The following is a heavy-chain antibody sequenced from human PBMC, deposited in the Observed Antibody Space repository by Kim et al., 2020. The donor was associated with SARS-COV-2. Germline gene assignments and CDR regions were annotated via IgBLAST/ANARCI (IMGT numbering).Heavy chain of an antibody. Sequence: SETLSLTCAVYGGSFNGYYWSWIRQPPGKGLEWIGEINHSGRTNYNPSLKSRVTISVDTSKNQFSLKLTSVTAADTAVYYCARRLSNTSGWGSHYCDLWGQGILVTVSS. CDR1: GGSFNGYY. J-gene: IGHJ4*02. CDR2: INHSGRT. V-gene: IGHV4-34*01. D-gene: IGHD3-10*01. CDR3: ARRLSNTSGWGSHYCDL.